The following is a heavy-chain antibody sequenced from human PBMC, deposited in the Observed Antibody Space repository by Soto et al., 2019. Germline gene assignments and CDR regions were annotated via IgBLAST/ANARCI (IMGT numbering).Heavy chain of an antibody. J-gene: IGHJ3*01. Sequence: QVQLQESGPGLVKPSQTLSLTCTVSGDSISSGDYYWSWIRQPPGKGLEWIGYIYYRGSTYYNSSLMSRGTISVDTSKNQFFLELGLVTAADTAVYYCAREQPDSSGLGPFDFWGQGTLVTVSS. CDR1: GDSISSGDYY. CDR2: IYYRGST. V-gene: IGHV4-30-4*01. CDR3: AREQPDSSGLGPFDF. D-gene: IGHD6-25*01.